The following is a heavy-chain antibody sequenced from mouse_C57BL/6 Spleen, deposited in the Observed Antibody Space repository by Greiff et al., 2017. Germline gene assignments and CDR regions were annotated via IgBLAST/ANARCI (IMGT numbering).Heavy chain of an antibody. J-gene: IGHJ2*01. D-gene: IGHD2-5*01. Sequence: VQLQQPGTELVKPGASGYTFTSYWMHWVTQRPGQGLEWIGNINPSNGGTNYNEKFKSKATLTVDKSSSTAYMQLSSLTSEDSAVYYCAREEAYYSKVDYWGQGTTLTVSS. V-gene: IGHV1-53*01. CDR2: INPSNGGT. CDR1: GYTFTSYW. CDR3: AREEAYYSKVDY.